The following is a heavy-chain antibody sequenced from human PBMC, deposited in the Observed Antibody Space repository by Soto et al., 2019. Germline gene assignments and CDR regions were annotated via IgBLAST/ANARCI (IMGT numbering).Heavy chain of an antibody. CDR3: TTEDSSSWYAVDY. Sequence: PGGSLRLSCAASGFTFSNAWMNWVRQAPGKGLEWVGRIKSKTDGGTTDYAAPVKGRFTISRDDSKNTLYLQMNSLKTEDTAVYYCTTEDSSSWYAVDYWGQGTLVTVSS. CDR2: IKSKTDGGTT. CDR1: GFTFSNAW. D-gene: IGHD6-13*01. V-gene: IGHV3-15*07. J-gene: IGHJ4*02.